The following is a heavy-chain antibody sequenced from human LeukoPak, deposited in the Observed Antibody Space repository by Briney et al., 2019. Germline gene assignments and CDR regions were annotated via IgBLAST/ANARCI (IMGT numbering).Heavy chain of an antibody. V-gene: IGHV3-49*04. J-gene: IGHJ4*02. Sequence: GGSLRLSCTASGFTFGDYAMSWVRQAPGKGLEGVGFIRSKAYGGTTEYAASVRGRFTISRDDSKSIAYLQMNSLKTEDTAVYYCTTRDSSSWYYFDYWGQGTLVTVSS. CDR3: TTRDSSSWYYFDY. D-gene: IGHD6-13*01. CDR1: GFTFGDYA. CDR2: IRSKAYGGTT.